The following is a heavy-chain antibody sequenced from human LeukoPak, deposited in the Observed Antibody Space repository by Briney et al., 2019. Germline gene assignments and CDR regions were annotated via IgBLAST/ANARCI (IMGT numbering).Heavy chain of an antibody. CDR2: IKSKTDGGTT. CDR1: GFTFSSYW. CDR3: TTGHSSSWSY. D-gene: IGHD6-13*01. J-gene: IGHJ4*02. Sequence: GGSLRLSCAGSGFTFSSYWMSWVRQAPGKGLEWVGRIKSKTDGGTTDYAAPVKGRFTISRDDSKNTLYLQMNSLKTEDTAVYYCTTGHSSSWSYWGQGTLVTVSS. V-gene: IGHV3-15*01.